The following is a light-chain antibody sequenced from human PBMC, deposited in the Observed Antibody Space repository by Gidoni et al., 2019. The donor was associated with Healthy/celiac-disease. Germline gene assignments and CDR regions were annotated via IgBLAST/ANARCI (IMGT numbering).Light chain of an antibody. V-gene: IGLV3-1*01. CDR2: QDS. J-gene: IGLJ3*02. CDR3: QAWDSSNPW. Sequence: SYELTQPPSVSVSPGQTASIPCPGDKLGDKYACWYQQKPGQSPVLVIYQDSKRPSGIPERFSGSNSGNTATLTISGTQAMDEADYYCQAWDSSNPWFGGGTKLTVL. CDR1: KLGDKY.